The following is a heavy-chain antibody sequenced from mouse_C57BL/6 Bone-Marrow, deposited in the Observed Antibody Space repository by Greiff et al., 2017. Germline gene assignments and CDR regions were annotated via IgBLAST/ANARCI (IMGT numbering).Heavy chain of an antibody. D-gene: IGHD1-2*01. CDR2: ISSGGDYI. V-gene: IGHV5-9-1*02. CDR3: TRDARTTARRRFAY. Sequence: EVKLVESGEGLVKPGGSLKLSCAASGFTFSSYAMSWVRQTPEKRLEWVAYISSGGDYIYYADTVKGRFTISRDNARNTLYLQISSLKSEDTAMYYCTRDARTTARRRFAYWGQGTLVTVSA. J-gene: IGHJ3*01. CDR1: GFTFSSYA.